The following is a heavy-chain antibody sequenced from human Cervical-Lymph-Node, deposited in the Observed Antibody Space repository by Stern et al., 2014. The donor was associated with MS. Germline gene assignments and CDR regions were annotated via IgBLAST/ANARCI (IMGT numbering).Heavy chain of an antibody. J-gene: IGHJ5*02. CDR1: GLTFSTDA. V-gene: IGHV3-23*04. Sequence: EVHLVESGGGLVQPGGSLRLSCAASGLTFSTDAMTWVRQAPGKGLEWVATISGSGGSTYHADSVKGRFTISRDNSKTMLYLQMNSLRVEDTAVYYCAKDRLIAADPWGQGTLVTVSS. CDR3: AKDRLIAADP. CDR2: ISGSGGST. D-gene: IGHD6-13*01.